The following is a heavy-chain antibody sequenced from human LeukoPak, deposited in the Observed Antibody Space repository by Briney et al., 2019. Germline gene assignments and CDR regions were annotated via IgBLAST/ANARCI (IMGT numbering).Heavy chain of an antibody. CDR3: ARETVRGVFDY. D-gene: IGHD3-10*01. J-gene: IGHJ4*02. CDR2: IYSGGST. Sequence: GGSLRLSCAASGFTVSSNYMSWVRQAPGKGLEWVSVIYSGGSTYYADSVKGRFTISRDNSKNTLYLQMNSLRAEDTAVYYCARETVRGVFDYWGQGTLSPSPQ. V-gene: IGHV3-53*01. CDR1: GFTVSSNY.